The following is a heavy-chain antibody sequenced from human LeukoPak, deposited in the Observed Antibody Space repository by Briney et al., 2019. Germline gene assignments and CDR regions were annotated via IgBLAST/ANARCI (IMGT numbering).Heavy chain of an antibody. CDR2: IRYDGSNK. CDR1: GFTFSNYG. Sequence: GGSLRLSCAASGFTFSNYGMHWVRQAPGKGLEWVAFIRYDGSNKYYADSVKGRFTISRDNSKNTLYLQMNRLRAEDTAVYYCARDRLQDAMDVWGQGTTVTVSS. CDR3: ARDRLQDAMDV. V-gene: IGHV3-30*02. J-gene: IGHJ6*02.